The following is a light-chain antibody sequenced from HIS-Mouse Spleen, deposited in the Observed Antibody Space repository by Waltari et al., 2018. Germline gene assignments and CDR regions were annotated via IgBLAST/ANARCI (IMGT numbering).Light chain of an antibody. CDR2: GAS. CDR3: QQYGSSPFT. Sequence: EIVLTQSPGILSLSPGERATLPCRASQSVSSSYLAWYQQKPGQAPRLLIYGASSRATGIPDRFSGSGSGTDFTLTISRLEPEDFAVYYCQQYGSSPFTFGPGTKVDIK. V-gene: IGKV3-20*01. CDR1: QSVSSSY. J-gene: IGKJ3*01.